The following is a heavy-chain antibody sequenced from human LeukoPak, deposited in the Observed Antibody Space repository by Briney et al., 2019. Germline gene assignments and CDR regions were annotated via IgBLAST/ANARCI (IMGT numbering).Heavy chain of an antibody. CDR2: INSDGSST. CDR1: GFTFSSYW. J-gene: IGHJ3*02. Sequence: GGSLRLSCAASGFTFSSYWMHWVRQAPGKGLVWVSRINSDGSSTSYADSVKGRFTISRDNAKDTLYLQMNSLRAEDTAVYYCARENGYYYGSGSYWNYAFDIWGQGTMVTVSS. CDR3: ARENGYYYGSGSYWNYAFDI. D-gene: IGHD3-10*01. V-gene: IGHV3-74*01.